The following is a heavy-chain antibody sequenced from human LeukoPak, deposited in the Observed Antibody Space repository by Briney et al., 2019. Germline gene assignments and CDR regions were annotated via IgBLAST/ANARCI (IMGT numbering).Heavy chain of an antibody. D-gene: IGHD3-10*01. CDR2: IIPIFGTA. Sequence: VASVKVSCKASGGTFSSYAISWVRQAPGQGLEWMGGIIPIFGTANYAQKFQGRVTITADESTSTAYMELSSLRSDDTAVYYCARDDNYGSGQPDDWGQGTLVTVSS. CDR1: GGTFSSYA. CDR3: ARDDNYGSGQPDD. V-gene: IGHV1-69*13. J-gene: IGHJ4*02.